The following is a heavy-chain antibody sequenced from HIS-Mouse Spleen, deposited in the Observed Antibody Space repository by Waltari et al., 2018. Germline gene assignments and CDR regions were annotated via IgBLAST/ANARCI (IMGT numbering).Heavy chain of an antibody. J-gene: IGHJ4*02. CDR2: ISYDGSNK. CDR3: ARDEDPDY. Sequence: VRQAPGKGLEWVAVISYDGSNKYYADSVKGRFTISRDNSKNTLYLQMNSLRAEDTAVYYCARDEDPDYWGQGTLVTVSS. V-gene: IGHV3-30*04.